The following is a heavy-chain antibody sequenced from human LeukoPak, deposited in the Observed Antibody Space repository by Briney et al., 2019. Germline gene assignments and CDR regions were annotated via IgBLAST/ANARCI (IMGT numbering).Heavy chain of an antibody. V-gene: IGHV4-34*01. J-gene: IGHJ4*02. CDR2: INHSGST. CDR3: ARELAYCGGDCYSFDY. CDR1: GGSFSGYY. Sequence: SETLSLTCAAYGGSFSGYYWSWIRQPPGKGLEWIGEINHSGSTNYNPSLKSRVTISVDTSKNQFSLRLSSVTAADTAVYYCARELAYCGGDCYSFDYWGQGTLVTVSS. D-gene: IGHD2-21*02.